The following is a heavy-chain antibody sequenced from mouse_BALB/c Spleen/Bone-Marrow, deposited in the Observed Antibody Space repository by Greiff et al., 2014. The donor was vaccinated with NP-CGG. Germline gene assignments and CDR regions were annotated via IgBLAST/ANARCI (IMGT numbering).Heavy chain of an antibody. V-gene: IGHV1-14*01. J-gene: IGHJ1*01. D-gene: IGHD1-1*01. CDR1: GYTFTSYV. CDR3: ARRDYYGSSFYWYFDV. Sequence: EVQLVESGPELVKPGASVKMSCKASGYTFTSYVMHWVKQKPGQGLEWIGYINPYNDGTKYNEKFKGKATLTSDKSSSTAYMELSSLPSEDSAVYYCARRDYYGSSFYWYFDVWGAGTTVTVSS. CDR2: INPYNDGT.